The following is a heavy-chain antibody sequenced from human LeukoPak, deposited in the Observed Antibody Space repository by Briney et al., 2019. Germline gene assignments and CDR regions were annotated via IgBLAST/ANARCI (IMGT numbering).Heavy chain of an antibody. V-gene: IGHV3-33*06. Sequence: PGGSLRLSCAASGFTFSTYAMHWVRQAPGKGLEWVAVIWYDGSNKFYAVSVKGRFTISRDNSKNTLYLQMNSLRAEDTAVYYCAKDPHGTYGPRYFFDYWGLGTLVSASS. J-gene: IGHJ4*01. D-gene: IGHD3-10*01. CDR3: AKDPHGTYGPRYFFDY. CDR2: IWYDGSNK. CDR1: GFTFSTYA.